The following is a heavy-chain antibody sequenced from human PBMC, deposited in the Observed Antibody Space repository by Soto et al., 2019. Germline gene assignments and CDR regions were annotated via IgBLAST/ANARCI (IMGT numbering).Heavy chain of an antibody. Sequence: SETLSLTCTVSGDSIRSGTHYWSWIRQPPGKGLEWIGYIYYSGSTYYSPSLKSRVTISVDTSKNQFSLKLNSVTAADTAVYYCARGRNYVWGSYRLYYYYGMDVWGQGTTVSVSS. D-gene: IGHD3-16*02. CDR1: GDSIRSGTHY. J-gene: IGHJ6*02. V-gene: IGHV4-30-4*01. CDR2: IYYSGST. CDR3: ARGRNYVWGSYRLYYYYGMDV.